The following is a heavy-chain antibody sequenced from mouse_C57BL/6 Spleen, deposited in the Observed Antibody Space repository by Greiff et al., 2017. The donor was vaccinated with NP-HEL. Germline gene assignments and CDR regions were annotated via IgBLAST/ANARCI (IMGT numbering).Heavy chain of an antibody. Sequence: QVQLQQSGAELVRPGASVTLSCKASGYTFTDYEMHWVKQTPVHGLEWIGAIDPETGGTAYNQKFKGKAILTADKSSSTAYMELRSLTAEDSAVYYCTRAWFAYWGQGTLVTGSA. J-gene: IGHJ3*01. V-gene: IGHV1-15*01. CDR2: IDPETGGT. CDR3: TRAWFAY. CDR1: GYTFTDYE.